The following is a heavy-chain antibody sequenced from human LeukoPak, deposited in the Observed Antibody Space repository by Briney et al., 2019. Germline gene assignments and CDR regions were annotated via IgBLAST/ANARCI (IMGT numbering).Heavy chain of an antibody. CDR2: MRSSSTI. CDR1: GFTFSSYS. J-gene: IGHJ4*02. V-gene: IGHV3-48*02. CDR3: ARSFGYYYDSSGQFDY. D-gene: IGHD3-22*01. Sequence: GGSLRLSCAASGFTFSSYSMNWVRQAPGKGREWVSYMRSSSTIYYADSVKGRFTISRDNAKNSLYLRMNSLRDEDTAVYYCARSFGYYYDSSGQFDYWGQGTLVIVSS.